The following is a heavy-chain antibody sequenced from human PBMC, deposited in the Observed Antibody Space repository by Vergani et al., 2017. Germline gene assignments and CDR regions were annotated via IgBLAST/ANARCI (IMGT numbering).Heavy chain of an antibody. CDR1: GYNFDIYW. CDR3: SRHARYSDVTGNYVYYGMDV. V-gene: IGHV5-51*01. J-gene: IGHJ6*02. CDR2: VYPADSDT. Sequence: EMQLVQSGAEVRKPGESVKLSCRTSGYNFDIYWIGWVRQMPGKGLEWMGIVYPADSDTRYSPSFKGQVPVSADKSTSTAFLEWSGLKVTDNAIYYCSRHARYSDVTGNYVYYGMDVWGQGTSVIVSS. D-gene: IGHD3-16*01.